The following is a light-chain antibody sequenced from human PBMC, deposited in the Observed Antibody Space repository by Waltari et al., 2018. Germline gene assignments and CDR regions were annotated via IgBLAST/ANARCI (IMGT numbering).Light chain of an antibody. J-gene: IGKJ4*01. CDR2: DTS. CDR3: QQYDSWPQT. CDR1: QSVDYN. V-gene: IGKV3-15*01. Sequence: EVVMTQSPATLSVSPGERSTLFCRTSQSVDYNLAWYQHKPGQAPRLLIYDTSTRIPGSPARFSGGGSGTLFTLTISSLQSEDFAVYYCQQYDSWPQTFGGGTKVEIK.